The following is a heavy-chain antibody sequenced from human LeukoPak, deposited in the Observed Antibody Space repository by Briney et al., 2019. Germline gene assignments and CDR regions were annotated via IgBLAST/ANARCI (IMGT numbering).Heavy chain of an antibody. D-gene: IGHD2-2*01. V-gene: IGHV4-30-2*01. Sequence: PSQTLSLTCTVSGGSISSVGYYWSWIRQPPGKGLEWIVYIYHSGSTYYNPSLKSRVTISVDRSKNQFSLKLSSVTAADTAVYYCARGGYCSSTSCHPHWFDPWGQGTLVTVSS. CDR3: ARGGYCSSTSCHPHWFDP. CDR1: GGSISSVGYY. J-gene: IGHJ5*02. CDR2: IYHSGST.